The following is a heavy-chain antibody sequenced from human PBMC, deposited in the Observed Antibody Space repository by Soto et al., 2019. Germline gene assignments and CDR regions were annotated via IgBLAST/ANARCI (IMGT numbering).Heavy chain of an antibody. Sequence: ASVKVSCKASGGTFSSYTISWVRQAPGQGLEWMGRIIPILGIANYAQKFQGRVTITADKSTSTAYMELSSLRSEDTAVYYCARDDARNSYGDAFDIWGQGTMVTVSS. V-gene: IGHV1-69*04. CDR3: ARDDARNSYGDAFDI. CDR2: IIPILGIA. J-gene: IGHJ3*02. CDR1: GGTFSSYT. D-gene: IGHD5-18*01.